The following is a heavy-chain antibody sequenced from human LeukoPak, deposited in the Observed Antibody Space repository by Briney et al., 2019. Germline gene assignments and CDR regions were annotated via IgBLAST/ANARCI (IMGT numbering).Heavy chain of an antibody. Sequence: GGSLRLSCAASGFTVSDNYMSWVRQAPGKGLEWVSIIYSGGNSYYADSVKGRFTISRDNSKNTLHLQMNSLRVEDTAVYYCARCPYYYDSSPDYWGQGTLVTVSS. V-gene: IGHV3-66*01. CDR2: IYSGGNS. D-gene: IGHD3-22*01. CDR3: ARCPYYYDSSPDY. J-gene: IGHJ4*02. CDR1: GFTVSDNY.